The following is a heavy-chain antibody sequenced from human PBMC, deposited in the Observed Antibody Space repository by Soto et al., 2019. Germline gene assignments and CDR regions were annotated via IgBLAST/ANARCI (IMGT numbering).Heavy chain of an antibody. D-gene: IGHD6-19*01. J-gene: IGHJ4*02. CDR1: GFTFSSYA. CDR2: ISDDGNNK. Sequence: QVQLVESGGGVVQPGRSLRLSCAASGFTFSSYAMHWVRQAPGKGLEWVAVISDDGNNKYYADSVKGRFTISRDNSKNPLYLQMSSLRGEDTAVYSCARVEQWLYIAKYWGQGTLVTVSS. V-gene: IGHV3-30-3*01. CDR3: ARVEQWLYIAKY.